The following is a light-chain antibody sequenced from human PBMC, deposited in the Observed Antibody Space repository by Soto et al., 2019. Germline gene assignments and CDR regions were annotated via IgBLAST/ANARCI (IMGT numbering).Light chain of an antibody. V-gene: IGKV1-5*01. CDR1: QSISSR. CDR2: DAS. CDR3: QQYNSYSIT. J-gene: IGKJ5*01. Sequence: DIQMTQSPSTLSASVGDRVTITCRASQSISSRLAWYQQKPGKAPKLLIYDASTLESGVPSRFSGSGSGTEFTLTISSLQPEDFATYYCQQYNSYSITFGQGTRLEIK.